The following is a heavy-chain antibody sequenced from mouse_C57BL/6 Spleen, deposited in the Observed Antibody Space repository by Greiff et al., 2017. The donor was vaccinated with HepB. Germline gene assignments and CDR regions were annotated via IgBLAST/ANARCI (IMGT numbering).Heavy chain of an antibody. CDR1: GFNIKDDY. J-gene: IGHJ2*01. V-gene: IGHV14-4*01. D-gene: IGHD4-1*01. CDR3: TTRLGIY. CDR2: IDPENGDT. Sequence: EVKLQESGAELVRPGASVKLSCTASGFNIKDDYMHWVKQRPEQGLEWIGWIDPENGDTEYASKFQGKANITADTSSTTAYLQLSSLTSEDTAVYYCTTRLGIYWGQGTTLTVSS.